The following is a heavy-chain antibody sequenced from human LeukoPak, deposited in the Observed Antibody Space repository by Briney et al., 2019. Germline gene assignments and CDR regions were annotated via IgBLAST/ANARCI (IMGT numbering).Heavy chain of an antibody. CDR2: ISSSGSTI. V-gene: IGHV3-11*01. CDR1: GFTFSDYY. J-gene: IGHJ4*02. Sequence: GGSLRLSCAASGFTFSDYYMSWIRQAPGKGVEGVSYISSSGSTIYYADSVKGRFTISRDNAKNSLYLQMNSLRAEDTAVYYCARAKYDYGGNSELFDYWGQGTLVTVSS. D-gene: IGHD4-23*01. CDR3: ARAKYDYGGNSELFDY.